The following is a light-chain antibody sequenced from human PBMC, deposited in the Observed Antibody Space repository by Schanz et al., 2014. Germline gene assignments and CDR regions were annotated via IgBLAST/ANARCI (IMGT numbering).Light chain of an antibody. CDR2: DVS. J-gene: IGLJ3*02. CDR3: TSYTSSRTWV. Sequence: QSALTQPRSVSGSPGQSVTISCTGTSSDVGAYNYVSWFQQHPGKAPKLLIYDVSNRPSGVSYRFSGSKSGNTASLTISGLQAEDEADYYCTSYTSSRTWVFGGGTKLTVL. CDR1: SSDVGAYNY. V-gene: IGLV2-14*01.